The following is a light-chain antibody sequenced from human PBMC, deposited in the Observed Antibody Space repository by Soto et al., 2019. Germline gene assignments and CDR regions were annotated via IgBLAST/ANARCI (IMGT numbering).Light chain of an antibody. Sequence: QSALTQPASVSGSPGQSITISCTGTSSDVGGYNYVSWYQQHPGKAPKLMIYEVSNRPSGVSNRFSGSKSGTSATLGITGLQTGDEADYYCGTWDSSLSVVVFGGGTKVTVL. CDR1: SSDVGGYNY. V-gene: IGLV2-14*01. CDR3: GTWDSSLSVVV. CDR2: EVS. J-gene: IGLJ2*01.